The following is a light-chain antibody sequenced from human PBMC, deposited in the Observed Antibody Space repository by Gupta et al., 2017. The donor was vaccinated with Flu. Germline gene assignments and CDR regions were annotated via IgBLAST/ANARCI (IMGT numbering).Light chain of an antibody. CDR2: DNY. J-gene: IGLJ2*01. Sequence: SNSNIGSSFVSWYQQLPGTAPKLLIYDNYKRPSTIVDRFSGFKSGTSATLGITGLQTGDEAIYYCGTWDSSLSAVVFGGGTKVTVL. CDR1: NSNIGSSF. V-gene: IGLV1-51*01. CDR3: GTWDSSLSAVV.